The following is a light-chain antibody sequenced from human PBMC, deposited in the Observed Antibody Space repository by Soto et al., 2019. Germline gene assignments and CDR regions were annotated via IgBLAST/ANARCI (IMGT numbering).Light chain of an antibody. CDR3: SSYTCTIAVV. V-gene: IGLV2-14*01. CDR1: SGDIGAYNY. Sequence: QSVLTQPASVSGSPGQSVTISCTGDSGDIGAYNYVSWYQQHPGKAPKLLIDDVTNRPAGVSDRFSGSKSGRTASLTIAGLQAEDEANYFCSSYTCTIAVVFGGGTKLTVL. J-gene: IGLJ2*01. CDR2: DVT.